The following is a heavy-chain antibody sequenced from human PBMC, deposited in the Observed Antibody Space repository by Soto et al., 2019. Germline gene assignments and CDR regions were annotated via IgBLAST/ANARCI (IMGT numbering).Heavy chain of an antibody. J-gene: IGHJ5*02. D-gene: IGHD3-10*01. V-gene: IGHV1-2*02. CDR1: GYTFTEYF. Sequence: QVQLVQSGAEVKMPGASVRVSCEASGYTFTEYFLLWVRQAPGQGLEWMGWISPESGVTNIAPNFEGRVTMTADTAITTDYMQLSGIRYDNTAVYYCARATLIIRHITKLGEASPGVVEHWGQGTLVSVSS. CDR2: ISPESGVT. CDR3: ARATLIIRHITKLGEASPGVVEH.